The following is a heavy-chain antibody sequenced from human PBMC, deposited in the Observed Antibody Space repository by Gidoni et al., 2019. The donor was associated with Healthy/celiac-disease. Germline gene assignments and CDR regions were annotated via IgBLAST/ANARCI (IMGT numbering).Heavy chain of an antibody. J-gene: IGHJ4*02. V-gene: IGHV4-61*01. CDR3: ASRDGYNGPFDY. CDR1: GGSVSSGSYY. Sequence: QVQLQASGPGLVKPSETLSLTCTVPGGSVSSGSYYLSWIRQPPGKGLEWIGYIYYSGSTNYNPSLKSRVTISVDTSKNQFSLKLSSVTAADTAVYYCASRDGYNGPFDYWGQGTLVTVSS. CDR2: IYYSGST. D-gene: IGHD5-12*01.